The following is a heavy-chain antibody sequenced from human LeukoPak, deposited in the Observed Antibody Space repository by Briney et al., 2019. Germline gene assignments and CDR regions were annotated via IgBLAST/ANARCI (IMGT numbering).Heavy chain of an antibody. CDR2: IYYSGST. Sequence: SETLSLTCTVSGGSISSSSYYWGWIRQPPGKGLEWIGSIYYSGSTYYNPSLKSRVTISVDTSKNQFSLKLSSVTAADTAVYYCARHVRGTTRNYYFDYWGEGTLVTVSS. CDR3: ARHVRGTTRNYYFDY. J-gene: IGHJ4*02. V-gene: IGHV4-39*01. D-gene: IGHD1-1*01. CDR1: GGSISSSSYY.